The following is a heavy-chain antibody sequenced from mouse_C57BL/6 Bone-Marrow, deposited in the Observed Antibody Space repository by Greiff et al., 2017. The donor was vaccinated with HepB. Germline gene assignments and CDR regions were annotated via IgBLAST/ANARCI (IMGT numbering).Heavy chain of an antibody. D-gene: IGHD1-2*01. Sequence: VQLKQSGPELVKPGASVKFSCKASGSAFSSSWMNWVKQSPGKGLEWIGRIYPGDGDTNYNGKFKGKATLTADKSSSTAYMQLSSLTSEDSAVYFCALTTAFDYWGQGTTLTVSS. CDR1: GSAFSSSW. V-gene: IGHV1-82*01. CDR2: IYPGDGDT. CDR3: ALTTAFDY. J-gene: IGHJ2*01.